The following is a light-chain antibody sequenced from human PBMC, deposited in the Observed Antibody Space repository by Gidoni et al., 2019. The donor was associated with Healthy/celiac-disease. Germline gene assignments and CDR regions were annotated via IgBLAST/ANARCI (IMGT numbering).Light chain of an antibody. Sequence: SYELTQPPSVSVSPGQTASITCSGDKLGDKYACWYQQKPGQSPVLVIYQDSKRPSGIPERFSGSNSGNTATLTISGTQAMDEADYYCQAWDSGKGVVFGGGTKLTVL. V-gene: IGLV3-1*01. CDR2: QDS. CDR3: QAWDSGKGVV. J-gene: IGLJ2*01. CDR1: KLGDKY.